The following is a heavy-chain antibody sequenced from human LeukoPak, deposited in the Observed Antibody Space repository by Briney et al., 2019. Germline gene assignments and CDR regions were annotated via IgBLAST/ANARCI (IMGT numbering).Heavy chain of an antibody. V-gene: IGHV3-23*01. J-gene: IGHJ4*02. Sequence: GGSLRLSCAAAGLTFTSNTMSWVRQAPGKGLEWVSAYIGSGGTYYADSVRGRFTISRDNSKNTLYLQMSSLRAEDTALYYCATLYGDYGAYGGQGTLSPSPQ. CDR3: ATLYGDYGAY. CDR1: GLTFTSNT. D-gene: IGHD4-17*01. CDR2: YIGSGGT.